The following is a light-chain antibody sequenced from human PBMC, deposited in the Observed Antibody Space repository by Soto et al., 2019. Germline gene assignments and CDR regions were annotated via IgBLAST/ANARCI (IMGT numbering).Light chain of an antibody. CDR3: QKYNGVPLT. Sequence: DIQMTQSPSSPSASVGDRVTVTCRASQAIRNYLAWYQQKPGEVPKLLISDASTLRSGVPSRFSGSGSGTDSTLTISSLQPEDVATYYCQKYNGVPLTFGGGTKVEIK. CDR2: DAS. CDR1: QAIRNY. J-gene: IGKJ4*01. V-gene: IGKV1-27*01.